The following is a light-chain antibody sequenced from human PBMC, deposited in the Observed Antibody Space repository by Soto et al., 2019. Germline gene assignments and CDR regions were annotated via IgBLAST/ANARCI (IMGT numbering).Light chain of an antibody. CDR2: DAT. CDR3: QQYDNLHVT. CDR1: QDIAKY. V-gene: IGKV1-33*01. J-gene: IGKJ4*01. Sequence: DIQSTQTPSSLSASVGDRVVITCQASQDIAKYLNWFQQKPGKAPKLLIYDATNLETGVPSMFRGSGTEKDFTFTISSLQPEDIATYYCQQYDNLHVTFGGGTKVDIK.